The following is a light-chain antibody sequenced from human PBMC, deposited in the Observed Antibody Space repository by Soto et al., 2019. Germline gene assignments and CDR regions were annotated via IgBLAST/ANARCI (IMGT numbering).Light chain of an antibody. V-gene: IGKV1-5*03. J-gene: IGKJ1*01. CDR2: KAS. Sequence: DIQMTQSPSTLSASVGDRVTITCRASQSITDWLAWYQHKPGKAPKFLIYKASNLEGGVPSRFSGSGSGTEFTLTLSSVQPDDFATYYCQYWDDYSWTFGQGTKVEIK. CDR1: QSITDW. CDR3: QYWDDYSWT.